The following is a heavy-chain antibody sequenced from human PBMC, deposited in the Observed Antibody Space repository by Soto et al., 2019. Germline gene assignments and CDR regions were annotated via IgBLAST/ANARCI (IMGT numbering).Heavy chain of an antibody. CDR2: IWFDGSNK. J-gene: IGHJ6*02. Sequence: PGGSLRLSCAASGFTFSSFGMSWVRQAPGKGLEWVTVIWFDGSNKYYADSVKGRFTISRDNSKNTLYLQMNSLRVEDTAVYYCASSRYGIGAGMDVWGQGTTVTVSS. CDR1: GFTFSSFG. D-gene: IGHD3-16*01. CDR3: ASSRYGIGAGMDV. V-gene: IGHV3-33*08.